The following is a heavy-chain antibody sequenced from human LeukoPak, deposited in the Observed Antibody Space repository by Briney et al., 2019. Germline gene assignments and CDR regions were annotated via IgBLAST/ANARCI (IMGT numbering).Heavy chain of an antibody. CDR3: ARLSPMTPDY. J-gene: IGHJ4*02. D-gene: IGHD3-22*01. CDR2: IYYSGST. V-gene: IGHV4-39*01. Sequence: SETLSLSCTVSGGSISSSSYYWGWIRQPPRKGLEWNGSIYYSGSTYYNPSLKSRVTISVDTSKNQFSLKLSSVTAADTAVYYCARLSPMTPDYWGQGTLVTVSS. CDR1: GGSISSSSYY.